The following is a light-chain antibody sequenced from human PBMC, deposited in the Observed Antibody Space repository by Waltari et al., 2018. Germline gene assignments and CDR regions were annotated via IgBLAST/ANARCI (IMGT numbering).Light chain of an antibody. CDR1: HSSSNEDS. J-gene: IGKJ2*01. V-gene: IGKV4-1*01. CDR3: LQCYNTPYT. Sequence: DIVMTQSTDSLAVSLGERPTINCKSSHSSSNEDSLAWYQQKPGQPPKLLIYRASTRESGVPDRFSGSGSGTDFTLTITSVQAEDVAVYYCLQCYNTPYTFGQGTRLEIK. CDR2: RAS.